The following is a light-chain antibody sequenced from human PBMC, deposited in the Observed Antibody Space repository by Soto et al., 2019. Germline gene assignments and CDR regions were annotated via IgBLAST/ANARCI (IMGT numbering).Light chain of an antibody. J-gene: IGLJ1*01. CDR1: SSDVGGYNY. Sequence: QSALTQPASVSGSPGQSITISCTGTSSDVGGYNYVSWYQQHPGKAPKLMIYEVSNRPSGVSNRFSGSKSGNTASLTISGLQAEDEADYYCSSYTGSGTPYVFGTGTKLTVL. CDR2: EVS. CDR3: SSYTGSGTPYV. V-gene: IGLV2-14*01.